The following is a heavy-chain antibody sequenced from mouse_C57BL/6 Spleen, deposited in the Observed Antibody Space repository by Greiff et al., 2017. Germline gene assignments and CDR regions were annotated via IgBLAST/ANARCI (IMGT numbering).Heavy chain of an antibody. CDR3: ARGYDYDDYYAMDY. V-gene: IGHV1-50*01. D-gene: IGHD2-4*01. Sequence: QVQLQQPGAELVKPGASVKLSCKASGYTFTSYWMQWVKQRPGQGLAWIGEIDPSDSYTNYNQKFKGKATLTVDTSSSTAYMQLSSLTSEDSAVYYCARGYDYDDYYAMDYWGQGTSVTVSS. J-gene: IGHJ4*01. CDR1: GYTFTSYW. CDR2: IDPSDSYT.